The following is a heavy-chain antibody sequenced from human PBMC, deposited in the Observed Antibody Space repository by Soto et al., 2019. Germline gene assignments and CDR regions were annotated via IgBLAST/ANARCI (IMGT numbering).Heavy chain of an antibody. CDR3: ASGHIVLVPAAIDQYYCYHMDV. D-gene: IGHD2-2*01. CDR1: GGSISSDDYY. V-gene: IGHV4-30-4*01. Sequence: QVQLQESGPGLVKPSQTLSLTCTVSGGSISSDDYYWSWIRQPPGQGLEWIGHIHSRGGPHNSPALRSRFTISVDTSKTQFALKRRSVTAADTAVYYCASGHIVLVPAAIDQYYCYHMDVWGQGTTVTVSS. CDR2: IHSRGGP. J-gene: IGHJ6*02.